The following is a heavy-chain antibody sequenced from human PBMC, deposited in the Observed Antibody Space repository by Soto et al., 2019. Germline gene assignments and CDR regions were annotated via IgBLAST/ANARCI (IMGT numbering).Heavy chain of an antibody. CDR1: GGTFSSYA. D-gene: IGHD3-10*01. CDR3: ASHGSGSYYNGAFRYYGMDV. J-gene: IGHJ6*02. V-gene: IGHV1-69*13. CDR2: IIPIFGTA. Sequence: GASVKVSCKASGGTFSSYAISWVRQAPGQGLEWMGGIIPIFGTANYAQKFQGRVTITADESTSTAYMELSSLRSEDTAVYYCASHGSGSYYNGAFRYYGMDVWGQGTTVTVSS.